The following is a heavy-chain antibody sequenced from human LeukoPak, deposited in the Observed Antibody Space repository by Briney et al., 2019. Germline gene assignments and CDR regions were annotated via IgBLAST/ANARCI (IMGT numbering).Heavy chain of an antibody. Sequence: GGSLRLSCAASGFTFSSYSMTWVRQAPGKGLEWVSSISSSSYIYYADSVKGRFTISRDNAKNSLYLQMNSLRAEDTAVYYCAAPTQGDSSGYYYPVPPHYWYFDLWGRGTLVTVSS. CDR3: AAPTQGDSSGYYYPVPPHYWYFDL. V-gene: IGHV3-21*01. J-gene: IGHJ2*01. CDR1: GFTFSSYS. D-gene: IGHD3-22*01. CDR2: ISSSSYI.